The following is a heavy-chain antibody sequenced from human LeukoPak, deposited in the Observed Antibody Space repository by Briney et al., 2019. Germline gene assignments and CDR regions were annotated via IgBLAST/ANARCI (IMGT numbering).Heavy chain of an antibody. CDR2: LSYDGSDK. CDR3: AGGGTASAPLDY. Sequence: GGSLRLSCAASGFTFSSCAMHWVRQAPGKGLEWVAALSYDGSDKYYADSVKGRFTISRDNSKNTLYLQMNSLGPDDTAVYYCAGGGTASAPLDYWGQGTLVTVSS. D-gene: IGHD2-8*02. J-gene: IGHJ4*02. V-gene: IGHV3-30*04. CDR1: GFTFSSCA.